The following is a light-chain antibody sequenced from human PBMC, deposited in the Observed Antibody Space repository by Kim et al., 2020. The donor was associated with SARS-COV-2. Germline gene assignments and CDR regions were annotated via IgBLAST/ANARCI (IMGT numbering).Light chain of an antibody. CDR1: SLSSYA. J-gene: IGLJ3*02. V-gene: IGLV3-19*01. Sequence: LGQTVRITCQGDSLSSYAASWYQQKPGQAPVLVVYGKCHRASGIPGRFSGSSTGNTASLTITGARTEDEADYSCHSRDSRRKNIYVFGGGTKLTVL. CDR2: GKC. CDR3: HSRDSRRKNIYV.